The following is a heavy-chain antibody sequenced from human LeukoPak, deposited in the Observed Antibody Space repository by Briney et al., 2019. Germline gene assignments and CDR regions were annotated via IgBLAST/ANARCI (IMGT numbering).Heavy chain of an antibody. CDR2: IYYSGST. J-gene: IGHJ4*02. Sequence: SETLSLTCSVSGGSISSSSYYWGWIRQPPGKGLEWIGSIYYSGSTYYNPSLKSRVTISVDTSKNRFSLNLSSVTAADTAVYYCARDDSGSYLLDYWGQGTLVTVSS. CDR3: ARDDSGSYLLDY. V-gene: IGHV4-39*01. D-gene: IGHD1-26*01. CDR1: GGSISSSSYY.